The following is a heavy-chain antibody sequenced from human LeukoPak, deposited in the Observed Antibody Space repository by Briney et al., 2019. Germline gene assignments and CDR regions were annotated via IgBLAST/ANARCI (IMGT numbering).Heavy chain of an antibody. V-gene: IGHV3-21*01. CDR1: GFTFSSYS. D-gene: IGHD4-23*01. CDR2: ISSSSSYI. Sequence: GGSPRLSCAASGFTFSSYSMNWVRQAPGKGLEWVSSISSSSSYIYYADSVKGRFTISRDNAKNSLYLQMNSLRAEDTAVYYCARSPERGGNSFWYFDLWGRGTLVTVSS. J-gene: IGHJ2*01. CDR3: ARSPERGGNSFWYFDL.